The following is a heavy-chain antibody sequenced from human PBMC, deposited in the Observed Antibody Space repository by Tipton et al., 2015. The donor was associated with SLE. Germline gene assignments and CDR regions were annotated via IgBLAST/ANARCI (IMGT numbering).Heavy chain of an antibody. Sequence: TLSLTCTVSGGSISSYYWSWIRQSPGKGLEWIGYIYTSGSTNYNPSLKSRVTISVDTSENQFSLKLSSVSAADTAVYYCARDKYCTGGSCFDWYFDVWGRGTLVTVSS. D-gene: IGHD2-15*01. J-gene: IGHJ2*01. CDR3: ARDKYCTGGSCFDWYFDV. CDR2: IYTSGST. CDR1: GGSISSYY. V-gene: IGHV4-4*08.